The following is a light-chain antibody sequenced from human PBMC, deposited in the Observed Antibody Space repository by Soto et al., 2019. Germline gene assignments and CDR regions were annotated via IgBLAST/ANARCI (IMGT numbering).Light chain of an antibody. CDR3: SSYTSSRTLVYV. Sequence: QSVLTQAASVSGSPGQSITISCTGTSSDVGGYNYVSWYQQHPGKAPKLMIYEVSNRPSGVSNRFSGSKSGNTASLTISGLQAEDEADYYCSSYTSSRTLVYVFGTGPKVTVL. J-gene: IGLJ1*01. CDR1: SSDVGGYNY. CDR2: EVS. V-gene: IGLV2-14*01.